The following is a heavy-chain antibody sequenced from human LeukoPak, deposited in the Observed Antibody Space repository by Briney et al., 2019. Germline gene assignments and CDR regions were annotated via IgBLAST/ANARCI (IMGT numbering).Heavy chain of an antibody. V-gene: IGHV4-30-2*01. D-gene: IGHD6-6*01. Sequence: PSETLSLTCTVSSGSISSGSYYWSWIRQPPGKGLEWIGYIYHSGSTYYNPSLKSRVTISVDRSKNQFSLKLSSVTAADTAVYYCARVDSSSSRETLYYYYMDVWGKGTTVTVSS. CDR1: SGSISSGSYY. CDR2: IYHSGST. J-gene: IGHJ6*03. CDR3: ARVDSSSSRETLYYYYMDV.